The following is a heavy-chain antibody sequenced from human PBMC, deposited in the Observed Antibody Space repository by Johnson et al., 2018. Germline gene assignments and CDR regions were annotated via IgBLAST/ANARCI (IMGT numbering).Heavy chain of an antibody. Sequence: VQLVESGGGLVQPGGSLRLSCAASGFTSSSYWMSWVRQAPGKGLEWVANIKQDGSEKYYVASVKGRFTISKDNDRKSLYLQMTSLRAEDMTVYYCARGGYCSGGSCYSFVAFDIWGQGTMVTVSS. J-gene: IGHJ3*02. CDR2: IKQDGSEK. D-gene: IGHD2-15*01. CDR3: ARGGYCSGGSCYSFVAFDI. V-gene: IGHV3-7*01. CDR1: GFTSSSYW.